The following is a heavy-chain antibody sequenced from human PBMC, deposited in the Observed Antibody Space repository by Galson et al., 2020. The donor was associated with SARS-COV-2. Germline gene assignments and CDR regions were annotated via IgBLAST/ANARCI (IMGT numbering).Heavy chain of an antibody. V-gene: IGHV3-21*01. CDR2: ISSSSSYI. Sequence: GGTLRLSCAASGFTFSSYSMNWVRQAPGKGLEWVSSISSSSSYIYYADSVKGRFTISRDNAKNSLYLQMNSLRAEDTAVYYCARDRGITGTTSGDYWGQGTLVTGST. J-gene: IGHJ4*02. CDR1: GFTFSSYS. CDR3: ARDRGITGTTSGDY. D-gene: IGHD1-7*01.